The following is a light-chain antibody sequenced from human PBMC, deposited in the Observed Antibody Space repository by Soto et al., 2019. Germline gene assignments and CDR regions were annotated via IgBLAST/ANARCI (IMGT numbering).Light chain of an antibody. Sequence: DIQMTQSPSSLSASVGDSVTITCRASQSVTGYFNWYQQKQGKAPKLLIYHASTLENGVQSHFSRSGVGTDFTLTINGLRPDDFATYYCQQAFSTPYTFGQGNKLEN. CDR2: HAS. V-gene: IGKV1-39*01. CDR1: QSVTGY. J-gene: IGKJ2*01. CDR3: QQAFSTPYT.